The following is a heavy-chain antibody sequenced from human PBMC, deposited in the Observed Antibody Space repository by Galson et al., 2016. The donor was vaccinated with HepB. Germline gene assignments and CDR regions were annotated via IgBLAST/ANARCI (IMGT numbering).Heavy chain of an antibody. CDR3: ARYDSDKWYFDY. CDR2: IYDSGST. CDR1: GGSISSYS. J-gene: IGHJ4*02. Sequence: SETLSLTCTVSGGSISSYSWSWIRQPPGKGLVWIGYIYDSGSTNYNPSLKSRVTISVDTSKNQFSLKLSSVTAADTAMYYCARYDSDKWYFDYWGQGTLVTVSS. V-gene: IGHV4-59*08. D-gene: IGHD3-22*01.